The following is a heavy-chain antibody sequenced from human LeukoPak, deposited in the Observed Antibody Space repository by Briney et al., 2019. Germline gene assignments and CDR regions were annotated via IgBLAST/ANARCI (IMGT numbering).Heavy chain of an antibody. CDR1: GFIFRNYA. D-gene: IGHD3-10*01. CDR3: ARVPYGSGSAWFDP. Sequence: PGGSLRLSCAASGFIFRNYAMHWIRQAPGKGLEWVAIISSDGSKQYYADSVKGRFTISTDTSKNTLYLQMNSLRADDTAVYYCARVPYGSGSAWFDPWGQGTLVTVSS. V-gene: IGHV3-30*04. CDR2: ISSDGSKQ. J-gene: IGHJ5*02.